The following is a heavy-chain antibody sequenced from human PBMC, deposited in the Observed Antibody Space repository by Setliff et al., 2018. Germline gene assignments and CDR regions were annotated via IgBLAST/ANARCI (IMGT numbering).Heavy chain of an antibody. CDR1: GYTFTSYD. CDR3: ARDGSWGYYDSSGSGFDY. V-gene: IGHV1-69*10. J-gene: IGHJ4*03. D-gene: IGHD3-22*01. Sequence: SVKVSCKASGYTFTSYDISWVRQAPGQGLEWMGGIITILGIANYAQKFQGRVTITADKSTSTAYMELSSLRSEDTAVYYCARDGSWGYYDSSGSGFDYWCRATTVTVSS. CDR2: IITILGIA.